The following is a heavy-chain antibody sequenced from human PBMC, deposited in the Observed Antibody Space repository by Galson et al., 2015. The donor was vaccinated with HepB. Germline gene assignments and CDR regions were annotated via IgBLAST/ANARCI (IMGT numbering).Heavy chain of an antibody. CDR1: GDSVSSNSAA. V-gene: IGHV6-1*01. CDR3: AREDSSGWETFDY. D-gene: IGHD6-19*01. Sequence: CAISGDSVSSNSAAWNRIRQSPSRGLEWLGRTYYRSKWYNDYAVSVKSRITINPDTSKNQFSLQLNSVTPEDTAVYYCAREDSSGWETFDYWGQGTLVTVSS. J-gene: IGHJ4*02. CDR2: TYYRSKWYN.